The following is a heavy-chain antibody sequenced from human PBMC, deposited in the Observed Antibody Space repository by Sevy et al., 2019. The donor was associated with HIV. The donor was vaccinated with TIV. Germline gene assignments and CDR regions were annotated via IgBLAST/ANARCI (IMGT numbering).Heavy chain of an antibody. CDR1: GFIFSGYN. D-gene: IGHD2-2*02. Sequence: GGSLRLSCAASGFIFSGYNMHWVRQAPGKGLEWVSSISTSSTYIYQADSVKGRFTISRDNAQNSVYLQMNSLRVEDTALYYRARGSGICGGCHTGYHGMDVWGQGTTVTVSS. CDR3: ARGSGICGGCHTGYHGMDV. V-gene: IGHV3-21*04. J-gene: IGHJ6*02. CDR2: ISTSSTYI.